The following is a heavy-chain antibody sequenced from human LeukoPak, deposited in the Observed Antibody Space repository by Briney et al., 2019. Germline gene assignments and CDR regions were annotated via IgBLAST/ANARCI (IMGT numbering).Heavy chain of an antibody. CDR1: GFTFSSYA. Sequence: GGSLRLSCAASGFTFSSYAMSWVRQAPGKGLEWVSAISGSGGYTYYADSVKGRFTISRDNSKNSLYLQMSSLRAEDTAVYYCARLAPYYGTGIIWGQGTVVTVSS. V-gene: IGHV3-23*01. CDR2: ISGSGGYT. CDR3: ARLAPYYGTGII. D-gene: IGHD3-10*01. J-gene: IGHJ3*02.